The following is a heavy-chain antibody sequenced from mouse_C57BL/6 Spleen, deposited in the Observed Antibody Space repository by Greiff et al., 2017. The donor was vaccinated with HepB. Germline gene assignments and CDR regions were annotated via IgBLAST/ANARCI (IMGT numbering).Heavy chain of an antibody. J-gene: IGHJ2*01. Sequence: EVKLVESGGGLVKPGGSLKLSCAASGFTFSDYGMHWVRQAPEKGLEWVAYISSGSSTIYYADTVKGRFTISRDNAKNTLFLQMTSLRSEDTAMYYCARHRLQGYFDYWGQGTTLTVSS. CDR2: ISSGSSTI. CDR1: GFTFSDYG. D-gene: IGHD1-2*01. CDR3: ARHRLQGYFDY. V-gene: IGHV5-17*01.